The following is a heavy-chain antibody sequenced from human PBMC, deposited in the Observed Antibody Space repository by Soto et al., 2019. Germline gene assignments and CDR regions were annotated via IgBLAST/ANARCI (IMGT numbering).Heavy chain of an antibody. Sequence: GGSLRLSCAASGFTFSSYDMHWVRQATGKGLEWVSAIGTAGDTYYPGSVKGRFTISRENAKNSLYLQMNSLRAEDTAVFYYSIGYYYYDSSGYYPTKRLGMDVWGQGTTVTVSS. D-gene: IGHD3-22*01. CDR2: IGTAGDT. CDR3: SIGYYYYDSSGYYPTKRLGMDV. J-gene: IGHJ6*02. CDR1: GFTFSSYD. V-gene: IGHV3-13*01.